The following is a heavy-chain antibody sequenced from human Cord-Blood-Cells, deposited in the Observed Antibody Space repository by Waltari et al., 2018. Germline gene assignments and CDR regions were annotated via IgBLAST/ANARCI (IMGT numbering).Heavy chain of an antibody. D-gene: IGHD6-6*01. V-gene: IGHV3-21*01. Sequence: EVQLVESGGGLVKPGGSLGLSCAASGFTFSSYSTTWVRQAPGKGLEWVSSISSSSSYIYYADSVKGRFTISRDNAKNSLYLQMNSLRAEDTAVYYCARDSSSYYFDYWGQGTLVTVSS. CDR1: GFTFSSYS. CDR2: ISSSSSYI. J-gene: IGHJ4*02. CDR3: ARDSSSYYFDY.